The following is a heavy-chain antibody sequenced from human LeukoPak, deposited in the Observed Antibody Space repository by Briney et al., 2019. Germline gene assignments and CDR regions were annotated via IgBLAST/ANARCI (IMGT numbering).Heavy chain of an antibody. CDR1: GVTFSSYG. V-gene: IGHV3-30*02. CDR3: AKDQVVVAARGGAAFDY. D-gene: IGHD2-15*01. J-gene: IGHJ4*02. CDR2: IRYDGSNK. Sequence: RGSLRLSCAASGVTFSSYGMHWVRQAPGKGLEWVAFIRYDGSNKYYADTLKGRFTISRDNSKNTLYLQMTSLRAEDTAVYYCAKDQVVVAARGGAAFDYWGQGTLVTVSS.